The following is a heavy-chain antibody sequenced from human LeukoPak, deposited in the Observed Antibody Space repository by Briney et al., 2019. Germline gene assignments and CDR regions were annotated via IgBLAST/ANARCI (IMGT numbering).Heavy chain of an antibody. Sequence: ASVKVSCTASGYTFTASYIHWVRQAPGQGLEWMGWINANNGGTTYAQRLQGRVTMTRDTSISTAYMDLSRLTSDDTAVYYCARLGQVILPNDAFDISGQGTMVTVSS. CDR1: GYTFTASY. CDR2: INANNGGT. J-gene: IGHJ3*02. CDR3: ARLGQVILPNDAFDI. D-gene: IGHD1-26*01. V-gene: IGHV1-2*02.